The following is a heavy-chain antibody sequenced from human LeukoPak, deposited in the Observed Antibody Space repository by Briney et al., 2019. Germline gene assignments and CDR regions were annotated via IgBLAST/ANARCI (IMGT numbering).Heavy chain of an antibody. V-gene: IGHV3-33*01. CDR3: AGRGYSYARVYFDY. J-gene: IGHJ4*02. Sequence: GGSLRLSCAASGFTFSSYGMHWVRQAPGKGLEWVAVIWYDGSNKYYADSVKGRFTISRDNSKNTLYLQMNSLRAEDTAVYYCAGRGYSYARVYFDYWGQGTLVTVSS. CDR2: IWYDGSNK. CDR1: GFTFSSYG. D-gene: IGHD5-18*01.